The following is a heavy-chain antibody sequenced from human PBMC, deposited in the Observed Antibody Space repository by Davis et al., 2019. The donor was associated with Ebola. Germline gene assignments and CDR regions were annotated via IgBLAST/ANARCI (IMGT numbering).Heavy chain of an antibody. CDR2: IYYSGST. CDR3: ASGGGVDY. D-gene: IGHD3-10*01. Sequence: SETLSLTCTVSGGPISSSSYYWGWIRQPPGKGLEWIGSIYYSGSTYYNPSLKSRVTISVDTSKNQFSLKLSSVTAADTAVYYCASGGGVDYWGQGTLVTVSS. J-gene: IGHJ4*02. V-gene: IGHV4-39*01. CDR1: GGPISSSSYY.